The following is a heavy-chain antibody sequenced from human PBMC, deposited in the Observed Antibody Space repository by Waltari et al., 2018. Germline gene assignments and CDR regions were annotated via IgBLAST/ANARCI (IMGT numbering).Heavy chain of an antibody. CDR2: MKSDGSRA. CDR3: ARGGDDDNWYPGFVDS. J-gene: IGHJ4*02. Sequence: VQLVESGGGLVQPGGSLRLSCVASGFTFSNFWMHWVHQAPGKGLVWVSRMKSDGSRAGYADSVKCRVVVSRDNAKNTLYLEINSLGAEDTAVYYCARGGDDDNWYPGFVDSWGQGTLVTVAS. CDR1: GFTFSNFW. D-gene: IGHD1-1*01. V-gene: IGHV3-74*01.